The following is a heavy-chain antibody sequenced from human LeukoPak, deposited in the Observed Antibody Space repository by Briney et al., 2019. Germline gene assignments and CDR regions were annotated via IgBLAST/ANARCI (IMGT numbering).Heavy chain of an antibody. CDR3: ARENSSGWAADAFDI. V-gene: IGHV3-53*01. Sequence: GGSLRLSCAASGFTVSSNYMSWVRQAPGKGLEWVSVIYSGGSTYYADSVKGRFTISRDNSKNTLYLQMNSLRAEDTAVYYCARENSSGWAADAFDIWGQGTMVTVSS. CDR1: GFTVSSNY. CDR2: IYSGGST. D-gene: IGHD6-25*01. J-gene: IGHJ3*02.